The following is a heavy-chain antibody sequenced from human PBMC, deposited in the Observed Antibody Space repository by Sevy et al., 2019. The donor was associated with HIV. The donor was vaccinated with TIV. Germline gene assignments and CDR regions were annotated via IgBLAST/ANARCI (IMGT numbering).Heavy chain of an antibody. D-gene: IGHD6-19*01. Sequence: GGSLRLSCAASGFTFDDYAMHWVRQAPGKGLEWVSGISWNSGSIGYADSVKGRFTISRGNAKNSLYLQMNSLRAEDTALYYCAKGGIAVAGAFDYWGQGTLVTVSS. J-gene: IGHJ4*02. CDR1: GFTFDDYA. CDR2: ISWNSGSI. CDR3: AKGGIAVAGAFDY. V-gene: IGHV3-9*01.